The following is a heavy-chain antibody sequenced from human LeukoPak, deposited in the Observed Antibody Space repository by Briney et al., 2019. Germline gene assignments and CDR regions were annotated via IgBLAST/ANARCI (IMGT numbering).Heavy chain of an antibody. J-gene: IGHJ4*02. D-gene: IGHD3-9*01. CDR1: GFIFRNYA. CDR2: ITGSGDTT. V-gene: IGHV3-23*01. Sequence: GASLRLSCAASGFIFRNYAMSWVRQAPGKGLEWVSAITGSGDTTYYADSVKGRFTISRDNSKNTLYVEMNTLRAEDTAVYYCAKWGDYDILAGYYVSDFWGQGTLVTVSS. CDR3: AKWGDYDILAGYYVSDF.